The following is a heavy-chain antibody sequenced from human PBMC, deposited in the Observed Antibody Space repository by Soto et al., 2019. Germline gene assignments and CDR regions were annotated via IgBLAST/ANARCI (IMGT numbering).Heavy chain of an antibody. V-gene: IGHV1-69*12. J-gene: IGHJ2*01. D-gene: IGHD5-12*01. CDR3: ARGNHRWLPAWSCDL. CDR2: IIPIFGTA. Sequence: QVQLVQSGAEVKKPGSSVTVSCKASGGTFSSYTISWVRQAPGQGLEWMGGIIPIFGTANYAQKFQGRVTITADESTSTAEMEWTILRSEDTAVYYCARGNHRWLPAWSCDLWVRGTLVPVSS. CDR1: GGTFSSYT.